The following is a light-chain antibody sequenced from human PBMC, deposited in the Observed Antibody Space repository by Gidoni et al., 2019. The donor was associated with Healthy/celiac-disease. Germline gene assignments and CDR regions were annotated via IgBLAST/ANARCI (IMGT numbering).Light chain of an antibody. CDR3: QQYNNWHPLT. Sequence: EIVMTQSLATLSVSPGERATLSCRASQSVSSNLARYQQKPGQAPRLLIYGASTRATGIPARFSGSGSGTEFTLTISSLQSEDFAVYYCQQYNNWHPLTFGGGTKVEIK. CDR1: QSVSSN. CDR2: GAS. J-gene: IGKJ4*01. V-gene: IGKV3-15*01.